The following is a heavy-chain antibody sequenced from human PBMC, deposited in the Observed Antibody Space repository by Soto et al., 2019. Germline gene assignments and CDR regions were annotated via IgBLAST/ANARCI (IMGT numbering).Heavy chain of an antibody. CDR2: IYSSGGT. V-gene: IGHV4-4*07. Sequence: QVHLQESGPGLVKPSETLSLTCSVSGASMSSYYWTWIRQPAGKGLEWIGRIYSSGGTHYNPSLKSRGTISLDTSKNQFSLRLNSVTAADTAVYYCARGLRLSDWFDPWGQGTLVTVSS. CDR3: ARGLRLSDWFDP. CDR1: GASMSSYY. J-gene: IGHJ5*02.